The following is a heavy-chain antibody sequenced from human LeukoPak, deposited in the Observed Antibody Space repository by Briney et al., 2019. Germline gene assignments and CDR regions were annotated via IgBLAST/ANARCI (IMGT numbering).Heavy chain of an antibody. CDR2: INSSGGST. CDR3: ARGYSYGYHDASDI. CDR1: GYSFTTYY. D-gene: IGHD5-18*01. V-gene: IGHV1-46*03. J-gene: IGHJ3*02. Sequence: ASVKVSCKASGYSFTTYYMHWVRQAPGQGLEWMGLINSSGGSTSYAQMFQGRVTMTRDTSTSTVYMELSSLRSDDTAVYYCARGYSYGYHDASDIWGQGTMVTVS.